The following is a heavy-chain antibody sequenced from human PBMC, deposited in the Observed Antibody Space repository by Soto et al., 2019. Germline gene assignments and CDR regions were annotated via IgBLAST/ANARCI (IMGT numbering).Heavy chain of an antibody. CDR2: IYPGDSRT. J-gene: IGHJ4*02. V-gene: IGHV5-51*01. D-gene: IGHD6-19*01. Sequence: PGESLKISCQGSGYRFSSYWIAWVRQMPGKGLEWMGVIYPGDSRTTYSPSFEGQVTISADESISTAFLQWSRLKASDSGMYYCARLTKAMAGLLDYWGQGALVTVSS. CDR3: ARLTKAMAGLLDY. CDR1: GYRFSSYW.